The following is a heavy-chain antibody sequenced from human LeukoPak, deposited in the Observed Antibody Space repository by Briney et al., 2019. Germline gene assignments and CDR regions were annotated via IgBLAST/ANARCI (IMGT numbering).Heavy chain of an antibody. J-gene: IGHJ3*02. D-gene: IGHD2-2*01. CDR1: GGSFSGYY. CDR2: INHSGST. V-gene: IGHV4-34*01. Sequence: SETLSLTCAVYGGSFSGYYWSWIRQPPGKGLEWIGEINHSGSTNYNPSLKSRVTISVDTSKNQFSLKLSSVTAADTAVYYCAREGFRYCSSTSCYLGEDAFDIWGQGTMVTVSS. CDR3: AREGFRYCSSTSCYLGEDAFDI.